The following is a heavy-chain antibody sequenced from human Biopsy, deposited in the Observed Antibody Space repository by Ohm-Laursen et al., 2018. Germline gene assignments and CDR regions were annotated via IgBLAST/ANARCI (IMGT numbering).Heavy chain of an antibody. V-gene: IGHV3-73*01. J-gene: IGHJ4*02. CDR3: TTYDNSGDYRDY. CDR2: IRSKVNNYAT. CDR1: GFTFGDSA. Sequence: SLRLSCSASGFTFGDSAMHWVRQASGKGLEWIGRIRSKVNNYATAYAASVTGRFTISRDDSKNTAYPQMNSLKTEDTAVYYCTTYDNSGDYRDYWGQGTQVTVSS. D-gene: IGHD4-23*01.